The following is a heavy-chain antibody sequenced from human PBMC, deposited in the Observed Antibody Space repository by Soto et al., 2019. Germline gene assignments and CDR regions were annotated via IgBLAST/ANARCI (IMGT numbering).Heavy chain of an antibody. CDR3: ARDPRWEYSRSSDAFDI. Sequence: GGSLRLSCAASGFTFSRFWMNWVRQAPGKGLEWVANIKLDGSEKYYVDSVKGRFTISRDNAKNSLYLQMNSLRVEDTAVYYCARDPRWEYSRSSDAFDIWGQGTMVTVS. D-gene: IGHD6-6*01. V-gene: IGHV3-7*01. J-gene: IGHJ3*02. CDR1: GFTFSRFW. CDR2: IKLDGSEK.